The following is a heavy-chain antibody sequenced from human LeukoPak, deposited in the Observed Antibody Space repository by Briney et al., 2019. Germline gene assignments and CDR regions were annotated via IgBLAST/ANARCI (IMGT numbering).Heavy chain of an antibody. CDR3: ARDLARVGASLYMDV. V-gene: IGHV1-18*01. Sequence: GASVKGSCKASGYTFTNYGISWVRQAPGQGLEWIGWISAYNGNTNYAQKLQGRVTMTTDTSTSTAYMELRSLRSDDTAVYYCARDLARVGASLYMDVWGKGTTVTVSS. D-gene: IGHD1-26*01. CDR2: ISAYNGNT. CDR1: GYTFTNYG. J-gene: IGHJ6*03.